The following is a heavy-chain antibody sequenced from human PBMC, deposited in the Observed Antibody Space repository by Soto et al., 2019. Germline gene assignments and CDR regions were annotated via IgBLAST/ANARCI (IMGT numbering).Heavy chain of an antibody. V-gene: IGHV4-34*01. CDR1: GGSFSGYY. D-gene: IGHD5-18*01. CDR2: INHSGST. J-gene: IGHJ6*03. CDR3: ARGKQLWSYYYYYRDV. Sequence: SETLSLTCAVYGGSFSGYYWSWIRQPPGKGLEWIGEINHSGSTNYNPSLKSRVTISVDTSKNQFSLKLSSVTAADTAVYYCARGKQLWSYYYYYRDVWGKGTTVTVSS.